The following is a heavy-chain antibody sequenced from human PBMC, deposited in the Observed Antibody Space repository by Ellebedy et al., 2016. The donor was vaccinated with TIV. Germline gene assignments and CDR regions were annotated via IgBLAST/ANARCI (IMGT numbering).Heavy chain of an antibody. CDR1: GFSLSTSGVG. J-gene: IGHJ4*02. Sequence: SGPALVKPTPTLTLTCTFSGFSLSTSGVGVGWFRQPPGKGLEWLALIYWDDDKRYIPTLKSKLTITKDTSKNQVVLTMTNMDPVDTATYYCANSDGFSYFDYWGQGTLVTVSS. V-gene: IGHV2-5*02. CDR2: IYWDDDK. CDR3: ANSDGFSYFDY. D-gene: IGHD3-10*01.